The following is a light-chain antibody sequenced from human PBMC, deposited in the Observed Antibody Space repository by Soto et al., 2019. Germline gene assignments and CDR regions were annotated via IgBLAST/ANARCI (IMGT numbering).Light chain of an antibody. CDR2: SDN. CDR1: NSNIGRNT. J-gene: IGLJ3*02. V-gene: IGLV1-44*01. CDR3: AAWDESPNVPV. Sequence: QSVLTQPPSASGTPGQRVTISCSGSNSNIGRNTVNWYQQFPGAAPNLLIHSDNQRPSGVPDRFSGSRSGTSDSLAISGLQSEDEADYYCAAWDESPNVPVFGGGTKLTVL.